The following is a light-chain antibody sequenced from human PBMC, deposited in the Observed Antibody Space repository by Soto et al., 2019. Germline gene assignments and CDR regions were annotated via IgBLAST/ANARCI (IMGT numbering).Light chain of an antibody. CDR1: QGISSTY. Sequence: EIVLTQSPGTLSLSPGERATLSCRASQGISSTYLAWYQQKPGQAPRLLIYGASFRATGIPDRFSGSGSGTDFTLTITRLEPEDFAVYYCQQYGSSPITFGQGTRLE. J-gene: IGKJ5*01. CDR3: QQYGSSPIT. V-gene: IGKV3-20*01. CDR2: GAS.